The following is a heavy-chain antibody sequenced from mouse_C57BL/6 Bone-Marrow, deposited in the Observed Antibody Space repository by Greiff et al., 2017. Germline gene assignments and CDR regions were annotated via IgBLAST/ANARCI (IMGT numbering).Heavy chain of an antibody. CDR3: VRHEVTTVVVPRYYAMDY. Sequence: EVKLQESGGGLVQPKGSLKLSCAASGFSFNTYAMNWVRQAPGKGLEWVARIRSKSNNYATYYADSVKDRFTISRDDSESMLYLQMNNLKTEDTAMYYCVRHEVTTVVVPRYYAMDYWGQGTSVTVSS. CDR2: IRSKSNNYAT. D-gene: IGHD1-1*01. V-gene: IGHV10-1*01. CDR1: GFSFNTYA. J-gene: IGHJ4*01.